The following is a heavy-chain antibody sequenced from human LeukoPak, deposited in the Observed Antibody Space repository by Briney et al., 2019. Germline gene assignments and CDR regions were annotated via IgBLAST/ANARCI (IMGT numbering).Heavy chain of an antibody. V-gene: IGHV1-18*04. Sequence: ASVKVSCKASGYTFTDYYMHWVRQAPGQGLEWMGWISAYNGNTNYAQKLQGRVTMTTDTSTSTAYMELRSLRSDDTAVYYCASRYDSSPHDAFDIWGQGTMVTVSS. J-gene: IGHJ3*02. CDR1: GYTFTDYY. CDR3: ASRYDSSPHDAFDI. D-gene: IGHD3-22*01. CDR2: ISAYNGNT.